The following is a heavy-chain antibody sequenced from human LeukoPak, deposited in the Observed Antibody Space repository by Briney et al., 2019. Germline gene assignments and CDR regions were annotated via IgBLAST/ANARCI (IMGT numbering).Heavy chain of an antibody. CDR1: GGSISSGSYY. V-gene: IGHV4-61*02. CDR3: ARDLSSMALGY. Sequence: PSQTLSLTCTVSGGSISSGSYYWSWIRQPAGKGLEWIGRIYTSGSTNYNPSLKSRVTISVDTSKNQFSLKLSSVTAADTAVYCCARDLSSMALGYWGQGTLVTVSS. D-gene: IGHD6-13*01. CDR2: IYTSGST. J-gene: IGHJ4*02.